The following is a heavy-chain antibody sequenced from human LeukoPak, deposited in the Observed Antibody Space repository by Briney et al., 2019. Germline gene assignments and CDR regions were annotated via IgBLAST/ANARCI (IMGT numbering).Heavy chain of an antibody. CDR3: ARPSTTNYYYYMDV. J-gene: IGHJ6*03. CDR2: IYHSGST. Sequence: PSETLSLTCTVSGGSISSNSYYWGWIRQSPGKGLEWIGSIYHSGSTYYNPSLKSRVTISVDTSKNQFSLKLSSVTAADTAVYYCARPSTTNYYYYMDVWGKGTTVTVSS. D-gene: IGHD2-2*01. V-gene: IGHV4-39*07. CDR1: GGSISSNSYY.